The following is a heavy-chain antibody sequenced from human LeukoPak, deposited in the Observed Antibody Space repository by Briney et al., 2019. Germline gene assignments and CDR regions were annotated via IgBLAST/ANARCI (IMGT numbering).Heavy chain of an antibody. J-gene: IGHJ4*02. Sequence: GGSLRLSCAASGFTFSGSAMHWVRQASGKGLEWVGRIRSKANSYATAYAASVKGRFTISRDDSKNTAYLQMNSLKTEDTAVYYCTSVVAVAGFDYWGQGTLVTVSS. D-gene: IGHD6-19*01. CDR3: TSVVAVAGFDY. V-gene: IGHV3-73*01. CDR1: GFTFSGSA. CDR2: IRSKANSYAT.